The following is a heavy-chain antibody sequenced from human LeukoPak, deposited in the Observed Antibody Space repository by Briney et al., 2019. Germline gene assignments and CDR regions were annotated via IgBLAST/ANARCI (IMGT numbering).Heavy chain of an antibody. CDR2: IYHSGST. J-gene: IGHJ5*02. V-gene: IGHV4-38-2*02. CDR1: GYSISSGYY. Sequence: SETLSLTCTVSGYSISSGYYWGWIRQPPGKGLEWIGSIYHSGSTYYNPSLKSRVTISVDTSKNQFSLKLSSVTAADTAVYYCARALTVTTPWGQGTLVTVSS. D-gene: IGHD4-11*01. CDR3: ARALTVTTP.